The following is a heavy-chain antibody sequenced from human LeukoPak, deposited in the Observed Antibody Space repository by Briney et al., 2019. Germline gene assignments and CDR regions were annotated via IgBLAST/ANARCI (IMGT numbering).Heavy chain of an antibody. CDR1: GFTFSSYE. Sequence: GGSLRLSCAASGFTFSSYEMNWVRQAPGKGLEWVSYISSSGSTIYYADSVKGRFTISRDNAKNSLYLQMNSLRAEDTAVYYCARDPAYYDSSGYFLGWYFDLWGRGTLVTVSS. CDR3: ARDPAYYDSSGYFLGWYFDL. CDR2: ISSSGSTI. J-gene: IGHJ2*01. V-gene: IGHV3-48*03. D-gene: IGHD3-22*01.